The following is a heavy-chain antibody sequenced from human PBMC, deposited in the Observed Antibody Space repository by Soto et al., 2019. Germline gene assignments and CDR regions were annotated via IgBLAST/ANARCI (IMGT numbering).Heavy chain of an antibody. D-gene: IGHD2-2*01. Sequence: SETLSLTCTVSGGSISSVGYYWSWIRQHPGKGLEWIGYIYYSGSTYYNPSLKSRVTISVDTSKNQFSLKLSSVTAADTAVYYCVSAVVVPAAQNYYYYYMDVWGKGTTVT. J-gene: IGHJ6*03. CDR2: IYYSGST. CDR1: GGSISSVGYY. CDR3: VSAVVVPAAQNYYYYYMDV. V-gene: IGHV4-31*03.